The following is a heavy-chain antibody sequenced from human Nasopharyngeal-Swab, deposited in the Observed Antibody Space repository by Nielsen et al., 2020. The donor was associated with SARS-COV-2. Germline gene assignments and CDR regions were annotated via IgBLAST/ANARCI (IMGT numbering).Heavy chain of an antibody. CDR2: ISSSCSTI. D-gene: IGHD1-26*01. V-gene: IGHV3-11*01. Sequence: GESLKISCAASGFTFSDYYMSWIRPAPGKGLEWVSYISSSCSTIYYADSVKGRFTISRDNAKNSLYLQMNSLRAEDTAVYCCARGPIPKLGATRLFDYWGQGTLVTVSS. J-gene: IGHJ4*02. CDR3: ARGPIPKLGATRLFDY. CDR1: GFTFSDYY.